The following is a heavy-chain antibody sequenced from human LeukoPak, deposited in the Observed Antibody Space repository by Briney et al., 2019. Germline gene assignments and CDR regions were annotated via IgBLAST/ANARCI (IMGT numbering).Heavy chain of an antibody. D-gene: IGHD1-26*01. CDR2: ISAYNGNT. V-gene: IGHV1-18*01. CDR1: GYTFTSYG. J-gene: IGHJ6*02. Sequence: ASVKVSCKASGYTFTSYGISWGRQAPGQGLEWMGWISAYNGNTNYAQKLQGRVTMTTDTSTSTAYMELRSLRSDDTAVYYCARWELLTYYYYYGMDVWGQGTTVTVSS. CDR3: ARWELLTYYYYYGMDV.